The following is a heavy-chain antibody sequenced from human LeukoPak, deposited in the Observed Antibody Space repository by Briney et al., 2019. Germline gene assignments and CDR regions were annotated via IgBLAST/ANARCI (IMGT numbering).Heavy chain of an antibody. CDR1: GFTFSSYA. D-gene: IGHD6-13*01. V-gene: IGHV3-23*01. CDR2: ISGSGGST. J-gene: IGHJ4*02. Sequence: GGSLRLSCAASGFTFSSYAMSWVRQAPGKGLEWVSAISGSGGSTYYADSVKGRFTISRDNSKNTLYLQMNSLRAEDTAVYYCARGVAAAGAYFDYWGQGTLVTVSS. CDR3: ARGVAAAGAYFDY.